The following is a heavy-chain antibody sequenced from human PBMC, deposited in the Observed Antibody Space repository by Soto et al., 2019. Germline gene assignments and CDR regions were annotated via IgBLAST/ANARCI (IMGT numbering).Heavy chain of an antibody. J-gene: IGHJ4*02. CDR1: GFTFGSYA. Sequence: QVQLVESGGGVVQPGRSLRLSCAASGFTFGSYAMHWVRQAPGKGLEWVAVISYDGSNKYYADSVKGRFTISRDNSKNTLYLQMNSLRAEDTAVYYCARESTVTTLYFDYWGQGTLVTVSS. CDR2: ISYDGSNK. V-gene: IGHV3-30-3*01. CDR3: ARESTVTTLYFDY. D-gene: IGHD4-17*01.